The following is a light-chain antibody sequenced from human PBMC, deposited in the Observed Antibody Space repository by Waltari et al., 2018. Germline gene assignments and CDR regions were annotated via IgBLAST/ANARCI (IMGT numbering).Light chain of an antibody. J-gene: IGLJ2*01. V-gene: IGLV1-51*02. CDR3: GTWDNNLSALV. CDR2: ETE. CDR1: PSNIGNNY. Sequence: QSVLPQPPSVSAAPGQQVTLSCSGSPSNIGNNYVSWYQQLPGAAPKVFIYETEKRPSGIPDRFSGSKSGTSASLGITGLQTGDEAAYYCGTWDNNLSALVFGGGTRLTVL.